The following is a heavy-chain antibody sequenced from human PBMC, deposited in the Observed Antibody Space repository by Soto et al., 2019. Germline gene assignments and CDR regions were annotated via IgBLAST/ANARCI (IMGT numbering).Heavy chain of an antibody. CDR2: IKSDGSST. V-gene: IGHV3-74*01. CDR3: ARGNNGMDV. Sequence: EVQLVESGGDLVQPGGSLRLSCAASGFTFSNYWMHWVRQAPGKGLVWVSNIKSDGSSTNYADSVKGRFTSSRDNAKNTLYLQLNSLGVEDTAVYYCARGNNGMDVWGQGTTVTVSS. J-gene: IGHJ6*02. CDR1: GFTFSNYW.